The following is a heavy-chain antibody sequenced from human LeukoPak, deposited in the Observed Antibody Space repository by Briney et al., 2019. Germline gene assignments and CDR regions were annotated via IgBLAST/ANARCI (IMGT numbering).Heavy chain of an antibody. CDR3: TRDAYYYVSGTYIYDSGPAAPDY. J-gene: IGHJ4*02. Sequence: ASVKVSCKASGYTFTSYYIHWVRQAPGQGLEWVGIINPRGGSTTYGQKFQGRVTMTRDTSTSTVYMELSSLRSEDTAVYYCTRDAYYYVSGTYIYDSGPAAPDYWGQGTLVTVSS. V-gene: IGHV1-46*01. D-gene: IGHD3-10*01. CDR2: INPRGGST. CDR1: GYTFTSYY.